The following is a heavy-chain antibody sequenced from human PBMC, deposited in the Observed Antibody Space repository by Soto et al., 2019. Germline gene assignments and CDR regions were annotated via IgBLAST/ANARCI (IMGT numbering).Heavy chain of an antibody. CDR3: ARTNTYDGSGYYPGSLY. J-gene: IGHJ4*02. D-gene: IGHD3-22*01. CDR2: IYYSGNT. CDR1: GGSISSSSYY. V-gene: IGHV4-39*01. Sequence: QLQLQESGPGLVKPSETLSLTCTVSGGSISSSSYYWGWIRQPPGKGLEWIGSIYYSGNTYYNPSLKSRGPISVDKSKNQFSLKLSSVTAADTAVYYCARTNTYDGSGYYPGSLYWGQGTLVTVSS.